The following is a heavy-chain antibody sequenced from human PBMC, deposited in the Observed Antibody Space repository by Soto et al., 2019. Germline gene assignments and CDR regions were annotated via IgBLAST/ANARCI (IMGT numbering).Heavy chain of an antibody. J-gene: IGHJ4*02. V-gene: IGHV1-69*12. D-gene: IGHD3-16*02. CDR2: IIPIFGTA. CDR1: GGTFSSYA. CDR3: ASSVPFGGVIVHYYFDY. Sequence: QVQLVQSGAEVKKPGSSVKVSCKASGGTFSSYAISWVRQAPGQWLEWMGGIIPIFGTANYAQKFQGRVTITADESTSTAYMELSSLRSEDTAVYYCASSVPFGGVIVHYYFDYWGQGTLVTVSS.